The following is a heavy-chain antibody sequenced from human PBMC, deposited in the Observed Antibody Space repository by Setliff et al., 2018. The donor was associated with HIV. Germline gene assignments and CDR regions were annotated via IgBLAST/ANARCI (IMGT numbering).Heavy chain of an antibody. CDR3: ARNIDMHYDFWSAYDY. Sequence: SETLSLTCTVSGGSTSSTSYYWGWIRQPPGKGLEWIGNIYYTGSTYYSPSLKSRVTISVDTSKNHFSLKLNSVTAADTAVYYCARNIDMHYDFWSAYDYWDQGALVTVSS. D-gene: IGHD3-3*01. CDR1: GGSTSSTSYY. V-gene: IGHV4-39*02. CDR2: IYYTGST. J-gene: IGHJ4*02.